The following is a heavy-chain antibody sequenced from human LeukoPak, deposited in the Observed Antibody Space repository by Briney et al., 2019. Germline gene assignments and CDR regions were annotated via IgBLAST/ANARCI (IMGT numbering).Heavy chain of an antibody. CDR1: GFTFSDYY. CDR3: ASESKSSYDSSGYYYRY. Sequence: GGSLRLSCAVSGFTFSDYYMSWIRQAPGKGLEWVSYISSSGSTIYYADSVKGRFTIYRDNAKNSLYLQMNSLRAEDTAVYYCASESKSSYDSSGYYYRYWGQGTLVTVSS. J-gene: IGHJ4*02. D-gene: IGHD3-22*01. V-gene: IGHV3-11*04. CDR2: ISSSGSTI.